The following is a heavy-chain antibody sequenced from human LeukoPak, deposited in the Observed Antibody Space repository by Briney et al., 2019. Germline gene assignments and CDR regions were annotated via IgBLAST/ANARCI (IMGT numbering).Heavy chain of an antibody. CDR3: AKAPIAVAGTYYFDY. D-gene: IGHD6-19*01. CDR2: ISGSGGST. J-gene: IGHJ4*02. V-gene: IGHV3-23*01. Sequence: GGSLRLSCAASGFTFSSYEMNWVRQAPGKGLEWVSAISGSGGSTYYADSVKGRFTIPRDNSKNTLYLQMNSLRAEDTAVYYCAKAPIAVAGTYYFDYWGQGTLVTVSS. CDR1: GFTFSSYE.